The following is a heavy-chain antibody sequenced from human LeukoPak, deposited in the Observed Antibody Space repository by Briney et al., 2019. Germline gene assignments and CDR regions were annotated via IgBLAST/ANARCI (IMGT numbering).Heavy chain of an antibody. V-gene: IGHV3-21*01. CDR3: ARGYCSSTSCYDYMDV. Sequence: PGGSLRLSCAASGFTFSSYSMNWVRQAPGKGLEWVSSISSSSSYIYYADSVKGRFTISRDNAKNSLYLQMNSLRAEDTAVYYCARGYCSSTSCYDYMDVWGKGTTVTVSS. CDR1: GFTFSSYS. D-gene: IGHD2-2*01. J-gene: IGHJ6*03. CDR2: ISSSSSYI.